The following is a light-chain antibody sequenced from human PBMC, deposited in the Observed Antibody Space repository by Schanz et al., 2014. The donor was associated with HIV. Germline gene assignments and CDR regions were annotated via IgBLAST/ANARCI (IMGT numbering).Light chain of an antibody. J-gene: IGLJ3*02. Sequence: QSVLTQPPSASGTPGQRVTISCSGSTSDFKTNAVLWYQQLPGAAPKLLIYNTYHRPSGVPDRFSGSKSGTSASLAISGLQSDDEADYYCAGWDDGLNGWVFGGGTKLTVL. CDR3: AGWDDGLNGWV. CDR1: TSDFKTNA. V-gene: IGLV1-44*01. CDR2: NTY.